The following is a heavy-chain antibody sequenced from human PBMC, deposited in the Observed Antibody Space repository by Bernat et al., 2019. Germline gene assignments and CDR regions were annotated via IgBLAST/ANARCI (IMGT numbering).Heavy chain of an antibody. J-gene: IGHJ1*01. CDR3: ASGDTARAGEYFQH. CDR1: GGSISSGDYY. Sequence: QVQLQESGPGLVKPSQTLSLTCTVSGGSISSGDYYWSWIRQPPGRGLEWIGYIYYSGSTYYNPSLKSRVTISVDTSKNQCSLKLSSVTAADTAVYYCASGDTARAGEYFQHWGQGTLVTVSS. D-gene: IGHD5-18*01. CDR2: IYYSGST. V-gene: IGHV4-30-4*01.